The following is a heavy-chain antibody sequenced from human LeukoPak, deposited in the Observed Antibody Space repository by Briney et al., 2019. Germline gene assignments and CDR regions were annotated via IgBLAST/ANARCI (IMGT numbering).Heavy chain of an antibody. V-gene: IGHV5-51*01. CDR2: IYPGDSDT. CDR3: ARPPYDSSGYAYFDY. D-gene: IGHD3-22*01. CDR1: GYSFTSYW. Sequence: GESLKISCRVSGYSFTSYWIGWVRQMPGKGLEWMGIIYPGDSDTIYSPSFQGQVTISADKSISTAYLQWSSLKASDTAMYYCARPPYDSSGYAYFDYWGQGTLVTVSS. J-gene: IGHJ4*02.